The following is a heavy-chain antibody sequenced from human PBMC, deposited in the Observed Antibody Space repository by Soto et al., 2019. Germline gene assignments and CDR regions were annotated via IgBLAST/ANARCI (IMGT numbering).Heavy chain of an antibody. CDR1: GFTFSSYW. CDR2: IRESGGDK. J-gene: IGHJ4*02. Sequence: TGGSLRLSCAASGFTFSSYWMSGVRQAQGKGLEWVADIRESGGDKYYVDSVKGRFTISRDTSKNTIYLQMNSLRAEDTAVYYCARASAARAYKTHWSDHWGQGTLVPVSS. D-gene: IGHD1-1*01. CDR3: ARASAARAYKTHWSDH. V-gene: IGHV3-7*01.